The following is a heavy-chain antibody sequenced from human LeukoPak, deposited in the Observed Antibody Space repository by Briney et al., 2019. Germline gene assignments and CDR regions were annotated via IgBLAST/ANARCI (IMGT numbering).Heavy chain of an antibody. CDR2: INHSGST. J-gene: IGHJ4*02. V-gene: IGHV4-39*01. D-gene: IGHD6-19*01. Sequence: PSETLSLTCTVSGGSISSSSYYWGWIRQPPGKGLEWIGEINHSGSTNYNPSLKSRVTISVDTSKNQFSLKLSSVTAADTAVYYCARLRYSSGALDYWGQGTLVTVSS. CDR3: ARLRYSSGALDY. CDR1: GGSISSSSYY.